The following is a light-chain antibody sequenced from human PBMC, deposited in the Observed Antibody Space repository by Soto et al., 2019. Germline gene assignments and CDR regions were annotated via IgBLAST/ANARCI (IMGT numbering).Light chain of an antibody. Sequence: EIVLTQSPDTLSLTPGEGATLSCRASQSVRDNYLAWYQQRPGQAPRLVMYGASRRATGIPDRFSGSGSGTDFTLAISRLEPEDFAVYYCQQYGRSPPWTFGQGTKVELK. CDR2: GAS. J-gene: IGKJ1*01. V-gene: IGKV3-20*01. CDR1: QSVRDNY. CDR3: QQYGRSPPWT.